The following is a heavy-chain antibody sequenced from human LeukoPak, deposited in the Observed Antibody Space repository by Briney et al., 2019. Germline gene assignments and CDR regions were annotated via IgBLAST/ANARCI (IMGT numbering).Heavy chain of an antibody. Sequence: SVKVSCKASGGTFSSYAISWVRQAHGQGLEWMGRIIPILGIANYAQKFQGRVTITADKSTSTAYMELSSLRSEDTAVYYCARDRCSGGSCYNGVWGQGTTVTVSS. V-gene: IGHV1-69*04. CDR3: ARDRCSGGSCYNGV. CDR1: GGTFSSYA. CDR2: IIPILGIA. D-gene: IGHD2-15*01. J-gene: IGHJ6*02.